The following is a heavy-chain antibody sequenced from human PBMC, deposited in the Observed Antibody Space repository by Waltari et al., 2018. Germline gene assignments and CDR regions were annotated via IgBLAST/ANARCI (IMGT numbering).Heavy chain of an antibody. V-gene: IGHV4-39*07. CDR1: GGSISSSSYY. J-gene: IGHJ4*02. CDR3: ARDGIVGATSLDY. D-gene: IGHD1-26*01. CDR2: IYYSGST. Sequence: QLQLQESGPGLVKPSETLSLTCTVSGGSISSSSYYWGWIRQPPGKGLEWIGSIYYSGSTDYNPSLNSRVTISVDTSKNQFSLKLSSVTAADTAVYYCARDGIVGATSLDYWGQGTLVTVSS.